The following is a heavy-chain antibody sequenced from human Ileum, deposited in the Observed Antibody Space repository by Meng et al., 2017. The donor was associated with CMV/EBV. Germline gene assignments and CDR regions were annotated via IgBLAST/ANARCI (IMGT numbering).Heavy chain of an antibody. J-gene: IGHJ4*02. V-gene: IGHV3-7*01. D-gene: IGHD2-8*01. Sequence: GESLKISCAASGFTFSSYEMNWVRQAPGKGLEWVVSMSHDGSEEYYLDSVRGRFTVSRDNAQDSVYLQMNSLRVEDTAIYYCARDRGPNTLDYWGQGTLVTVSS. CDR1: GFTFSSYE. CDR2: MSHDGSEE. CDR3: ARDRGPNTLDY.